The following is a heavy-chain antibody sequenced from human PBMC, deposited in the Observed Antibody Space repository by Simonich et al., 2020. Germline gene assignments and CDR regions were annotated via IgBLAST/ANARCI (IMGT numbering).Heavy chain of an antibody. CDR1: GYTFTGYY. V-gene: IGHV1-2*06. CDR3: ARVRSSSWYWFDP. D-gene: IGHD6-13*01. J-gene: IGHJ5*02. CDR2: NNPNSGGT. Sequence: VQLVQSGAEVKKPGESLKISCKGSGYTFTGYYMHWVRQAPGQGLEWYGRNNPNSGGTNYAQTFQGRVTMTRDTSISTAYMVLSRLRSDDTAVYYCARVRSSSWYWFDPWGQGTLVTVSS.